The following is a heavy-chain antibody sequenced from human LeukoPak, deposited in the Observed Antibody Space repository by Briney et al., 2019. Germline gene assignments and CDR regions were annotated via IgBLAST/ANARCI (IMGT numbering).Heavy chain of an antibody. CDR1: GFTFSSYA. V-gene: IGHV3-23*01. CDR3: AKAPIAVAGSFDY. Sequence: PPGGSLRLSCAASGFTFSSYAMSWIRQAPGKGLEWVSAISGSGGSTYYADSVKGRFTISRDNSKNTLYLQMNSLRAEDTAVYYCAKAPIAVAGSFDYWGQGTLVTVSS. D-gene: IGHD6-19*01. J-gene: IGHJ4*02. CDR2: ISGSGGST.